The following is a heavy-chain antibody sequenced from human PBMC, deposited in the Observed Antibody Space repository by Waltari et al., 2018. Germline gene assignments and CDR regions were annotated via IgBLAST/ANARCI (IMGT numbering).Heavy chain of an antibody. CDR2: IYYSGST. CDR3: ARGYCSSTSPCWFDP. J-gene: IGHJ5*02. D-gene: IGHD2-2*01. CDR1: GGSISSSSYY. Sequence: QLQLQESGPGLVKPSETLSLTCTVSGGSISSSSYYWGWIRQPPGKGLEWIGSIYYSGSTFYNPPLKSRVTISVDTSKNQFSLKLRSVTAADTAVYYCARGYCSSTSPCWFDPWGQGTLVTVSS. V-gene: IGHV4-39*07.